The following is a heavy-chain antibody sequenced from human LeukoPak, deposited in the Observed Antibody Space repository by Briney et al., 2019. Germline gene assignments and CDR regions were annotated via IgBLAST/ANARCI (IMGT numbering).Heavy chain of an antibody. Sequence: ASVQVSCKASGYTFTGYYMHWVRQAPREGREWVGWVNPNSGGTNYAQKFQGRVTMTRDTSISTAYMELSRLRSDDTAVYYCAREQYCSSTSCYHYWGQGTLVTVSS. CDR1: GYTFTGYY. CDR3: AREQYCSSTSCYHY. J-gene: IGHJ4*02. V-gene: IGHV1-2*02. CDR2: VNPNSGGT. D-gene: IGHD2-2*01.